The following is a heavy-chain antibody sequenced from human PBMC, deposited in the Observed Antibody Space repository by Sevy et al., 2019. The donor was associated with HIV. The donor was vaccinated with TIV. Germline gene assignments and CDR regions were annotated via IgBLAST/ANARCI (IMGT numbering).Heavy chain of an antibody. CDR2: ISGSGGST. J-gene: IGHJ6*02. Sequence: GGSLRLSCAASGFTFSSYAMSWVRQAPGKGLEWVSAISGSGGSTYYADSVKGRFTISRDNSKNTLYLQMNSLRAEDTAVYYCAKDRSPAFGGVIALNGMDVWRQGTTVTVSS. V-gene: IGHV3-23*01. CDR1: GFTFSSYA. D-gene: IGHD3-16*02. CDR3: AKDRSPAFGGVIALNGMDV.